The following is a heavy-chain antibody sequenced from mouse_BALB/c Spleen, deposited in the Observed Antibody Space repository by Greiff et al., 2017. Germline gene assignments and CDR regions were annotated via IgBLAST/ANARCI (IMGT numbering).Heavy chain of an antibody. J-gene: IGHJ4*01. CDR1: GYSITSGYY. D-gene: IGHD1-1*01. CDR2: ISYDGSN. Sequence: EVKLVESGPGLVKPSQSLSLTCSVTGYSITSGYYWNWIRQFPGNKLEWMGYISYDGSNNYNPSLKNRISITRDTSKNQFFLKLNSVTTEDTATYYCARVGYYGSSYDYYAMDYWGQGTSVTVSS. CDR3: ARVGYYGSSYDYYAMDY. V-gene: IGHV3-6*02.